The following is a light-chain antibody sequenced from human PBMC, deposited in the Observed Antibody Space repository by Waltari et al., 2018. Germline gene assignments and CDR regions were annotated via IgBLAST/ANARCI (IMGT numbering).Light chain of an antibody. V-gene: IGLV2-14*03. J-gene: IGLJ2*01. Sequence: QSALTQPASVSGSAGQSIAISGSGTNSDIGRYNYVSWYQQHPGNAPRLIIYDVSRWPSGVSNRFIGSKSGITASLAISGLQAEDEGDYFCASYTSSNTVIFGGGTRVTVL. CDR1: NSDIGRYNY. CDR3: ASYTSSNTVI. CDR2: DVS.